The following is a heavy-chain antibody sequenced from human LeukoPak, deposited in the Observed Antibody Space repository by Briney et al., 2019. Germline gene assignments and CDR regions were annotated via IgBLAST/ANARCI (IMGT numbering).Heavy chain of an antibody. CDR1: GYTFTGYY. D-gene: IGHD3-16*02. Sequence: ASVKVSCKASGYTFTGYYIHWVRQAPGQGLEWMGWINPNNGGTNYAQKFQGRVTMTRDTSISTAYMELSRLRSDDTAVYYCARDSYDYVWGSYRYTLLNWFDPWGQGTLVTVSS. J-gene: IGHJ5*02. CDR2: INPNNGGT. V-gene: IGHV1-2*02. CDR3: ARDSYDYVWGSYRYTLLNWFDP.